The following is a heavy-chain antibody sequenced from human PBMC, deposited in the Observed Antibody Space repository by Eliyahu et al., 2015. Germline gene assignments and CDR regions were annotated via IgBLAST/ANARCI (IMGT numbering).Heavy chain of an antibody. J-gene: IGHJ4*02. CDR1: GYTFTSYD. CDR2: MNPNSGNT. D-gene: IGHD4-17*01. V-gene: IGHV1-8*01. Sequence: QVQLVQSGAEVKKPGASVKVSCKXSGYTFTSYDINWVRQXTXXGLEWMGWMNPNSGNTGYAQKFQGRVTMTRNTSISTAYMELSSLRSEDTVVYYCARGLLGSTVTVDYWGQGTLVTVSS. CDR3: ARGLLGSTVTVDY.